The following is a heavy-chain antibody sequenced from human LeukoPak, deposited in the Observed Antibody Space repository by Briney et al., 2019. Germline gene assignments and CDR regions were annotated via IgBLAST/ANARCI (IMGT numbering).Heavy chain of an antibody. J-gene: IGHJ4*02. D-gene: IGHD5-18*01. Sequence: SETLSLTCTVSGGSISSYYWSWIRQPPGKGLEWIGYIYYSGSTNYNPSLKSRVTISVDTSKDQFSLKLSSVTAADTAVYHCASYSYGYFNYWGQGTLVTVSS. V-gene: IGHV4-59*01. CDR3: ASYSYGYFNY. CDR2: IYYSGST. CDR1: GGSISSYY.